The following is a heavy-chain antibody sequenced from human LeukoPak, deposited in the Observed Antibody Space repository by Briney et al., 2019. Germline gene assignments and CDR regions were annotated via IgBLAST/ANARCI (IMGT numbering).Heavy chain of an antibody. Sequence: GSPVKVSCKACEGTFSSYAFRWVRQAPGHGLEWMGRIIPIRGIANYAQKFQGRVTITADKSTNTAYMELSSLRSEDTAVYYCASSDGWLRVGWFDSWGQGTLVTVSS. CDR3: ASSDGWLRVGWFDS. D-gene: IGHD6-19*01. J-gene: IGHJ5*01. V-gene: IGHV1-69*04. CDR1: EGTFSSYA. CDR2: IIPIRGIA.